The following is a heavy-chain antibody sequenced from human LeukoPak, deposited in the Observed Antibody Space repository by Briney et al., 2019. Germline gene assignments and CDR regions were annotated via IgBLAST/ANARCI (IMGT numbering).Heavy chain of an antibody. CDR2: FNWDGSRT. J-gene: IGHJ3*01. CDR3: AKPPAVCGEGCYTYGESLHV. D-gene: IGHD2-2*02. V-gene: IGHV3-43*01. Sequence: ASGFNWDGSRTNHADSVEGRFTISRDNIKNSLFLQMKSLRSEDAALYYCAKPPAVCGEGCYTYGESLHVWGRGTMVIVS.